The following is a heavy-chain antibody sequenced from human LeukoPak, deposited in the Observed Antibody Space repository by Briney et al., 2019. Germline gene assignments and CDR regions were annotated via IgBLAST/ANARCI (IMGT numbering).Heavy chain of an antibody. Sequence: SETLSLTCAVYGGSFSGYYWSWIRRPPGKGLEWIGEINHSGSTNYNPSLKSRVTISVDTSKNQFSLKLSSVTAADTAVYYCARLATVYHYYYYYSMDVWGQGTTVTVSS. CDR3: ARLATVYHYYYYYSMDV. D-gene: IGHD5-24*01. J-gene: IGHJ6*02. V-gene: IGHV4-34*01. CDR2: INHSGST. CDR1: GGSFSGYY.